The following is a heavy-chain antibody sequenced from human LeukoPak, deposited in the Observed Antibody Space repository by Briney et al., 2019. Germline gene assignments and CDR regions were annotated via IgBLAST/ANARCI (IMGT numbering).Heavy chain of an antibody. J-gene: IGHJ6*02. Sequence: GGSLRLSCAASGFTFSSYEMSWVRQAPGKGLEWVSYISGSGSTIHYADSVKDRFTNSRDNAKNSLFLLMNSLRAEDTAVYYCVRVPGSGRYHGMDVWGQGTTVTVSS. V-gene: IGHV3-48*03. CDR3: VRVPGSGRYHGMDV. D-gene: IGHD6-19*01. CDR2: ISGSGSTI. CDR1: GFTFSSYE.